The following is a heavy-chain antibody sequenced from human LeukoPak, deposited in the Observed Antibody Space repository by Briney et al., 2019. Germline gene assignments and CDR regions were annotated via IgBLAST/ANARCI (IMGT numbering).Heavy chain of an antibody. CDR3: ARPANSRYSYVDY. D-gene: IGHD5-18*01. V-gene: IGHV5-51*01. J-gene: IGHJ4*02. Sequence: PGESLKISFKGSGYRFTSYWIGWVRQRPGKGLEWMGIIYPGDSDTRYSPSFQGQVTISADKSISTAYLQCSSLKASDTAMYYCARPANSRYSYVDYWGQGTLVTVSS. CDR2: IYPGDSDT. CDR1: GYRFTSYW.